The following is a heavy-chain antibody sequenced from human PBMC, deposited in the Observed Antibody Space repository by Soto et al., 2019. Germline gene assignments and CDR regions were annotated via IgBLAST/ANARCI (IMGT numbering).Heavy chain of an antibody. CDR2: ISLYSDGT. J-gene: IGHJ5*02. D-gene: IGHD2-2*01. Sequence: QVQLVQSGGEVKRPGASVKVSCKTSGYTFSNYGITWVRQAPGQPLEWLGGISLYSDGTNYAQKFQCRVSMTTDTSMTTAYMELRSLRSVDTAVYYCARVVPGAEAWFGPWGQGTLVTVSS. V-gene: IGHV1-18*01. CDR1: GYTFSNYG. CDR3: ARVVPGAEAWFGP.